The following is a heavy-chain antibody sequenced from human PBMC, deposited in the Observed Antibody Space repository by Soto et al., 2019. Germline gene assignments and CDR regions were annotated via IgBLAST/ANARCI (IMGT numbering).Heavy chain of an antibody. CDR2: IDPSDSRA. CDR3: ARKITTFGIIINALNV. J-gene: IGHJ3*01. V-gene: IGHV5-10-1*01. D-gene: IGHD3-3*01. Sequence: GESLKISCNVSGYSFTKYWIAWVRQMPGKGLEWVGRIDPSDSRAYYSPSFQGRVTISVDRSMATAYLRWSTLEASDTATYYCARKITTFGIIINALNVWGQGTMVTVSS. CDR1: GYSFTKYW.